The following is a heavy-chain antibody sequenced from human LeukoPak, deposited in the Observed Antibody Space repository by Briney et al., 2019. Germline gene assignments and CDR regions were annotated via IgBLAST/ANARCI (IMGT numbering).Heavy chain of an antibody. Sequence: HPGGSLRLSCAASGFTFSSYEMNWVRQAPGKGLEWVSAISPNGGSTYYADSVKGRFTISRDNSKNTLYLQMNSLRAEDTALYYCAKLYRLAVRPYYFDYWGQGTLVPVSS. V-gene: IGHV3-23*01. D-gene: IGHD6-6*01. J-gene: IGHJ4*02. CDR3: AKLYRLAVRPYYFDY. CDR1: GFTFSSYE. CDR2: ISPNGGST.